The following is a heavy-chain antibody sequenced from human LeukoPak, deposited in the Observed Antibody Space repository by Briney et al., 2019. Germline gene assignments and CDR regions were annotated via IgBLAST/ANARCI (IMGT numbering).Heavy chain of an antibody. J-gene: IGHJ6*02. CDR3: ARFSELDYYYGMDV. CDR1: GGSISSGSYY. D-gene: IGHD6-13*01. Sequence: PSQTLSLTCTVSGGSISSGSYYWSWIRQHPGKGQEWIGYIYYSGSTYYNPSLKSRVTISVDTSKNQFSLKLSSVTAADTAVYYCARFSELDYYYGMDVWGQGTTVTVSS. V-gene: IGHV4-31*03. CDR2: IYYSGST.